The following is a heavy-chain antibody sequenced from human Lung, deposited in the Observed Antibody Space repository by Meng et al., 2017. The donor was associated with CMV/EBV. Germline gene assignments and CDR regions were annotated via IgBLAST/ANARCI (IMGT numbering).Heavy chain of an antibody. V-gene: IGHV3-21*01. D-gene: IGHD5/OR15-5a*01. J-gene: IGHJ6*02. CDR1: GFMFRDYS. Sequence: SCAASGFMFRDYSMNWVRQAPGKGLEWVSSISNGGAYIYYADSVKGRFTISRDNAQNSLYLQMNSLRAEDTAVYYCARDVSPRSSVYFAIYYFYALDVWGQGXTVTVSS. CDR3: ARDVSPRSSVYFAIYYFYALDV. CDR2: ISNGGAYI.